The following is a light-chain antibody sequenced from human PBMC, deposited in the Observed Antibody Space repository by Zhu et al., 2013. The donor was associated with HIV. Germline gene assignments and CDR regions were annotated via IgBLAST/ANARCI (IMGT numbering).Light chain of an antibody. CDR3: QQYGRSPLA. CDR1: QSVSSSY. J-gene: IGKJ1*01. CDR2: GAS. Sequence: EIVLTQSPGTLSLSPGERATLSCRASQSVSSSYLAWYQHKPGQAPRLLIYGASSRATGIPDRFSGSGSGTDFTLTISRLETEDFAVYYCQQYGRSPLAFGQGTKVE. V-gene: IGKV3-20*01.